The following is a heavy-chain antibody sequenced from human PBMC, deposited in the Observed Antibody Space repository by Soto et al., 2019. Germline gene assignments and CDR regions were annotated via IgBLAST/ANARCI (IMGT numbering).Heavy chain of an antibody. CDR2: IIPIFGTA. J-gene: IGHJ5*02. CDR3: ARVEYSSSPLARGRYNWFDP. V-gene: IGHV1-69*06. D-gene: IGHD6-6*01. CDR1: GGTFSSYA. Sequence: ASVKVSCKASGGTFSSYAISWVRQAPGQGLEWMGGIIPIFGTANYAQKFQGRVTITADKSTSTAYMELSSLRSEDTAVYYCARVEYSSSPLARGRYNWFDPWGQGTLVTVSS.